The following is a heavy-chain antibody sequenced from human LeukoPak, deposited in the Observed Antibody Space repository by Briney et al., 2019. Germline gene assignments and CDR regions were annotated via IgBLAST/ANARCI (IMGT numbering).Heavy chain of an antibody. J-gene: IGHJ4*02. D-gene: IGHD3-10*01. V-gene: IGHV4-38-2*02. CDR1: GGSISSYY. CDR3: ARSPGGYYGSGSYSHPYYFDY. Sequence: SETLSLTCTVSGGSISSYYWGWIRQPPGKGLEWIGSIYHSGSTYYNPSLKSRVTISVDTSKNQFSLKLSSVTAADTAVYYCARSPGGYYGSGSYSHPYYFDYWGQGTLVTVSS. CDR2: IYHSGST.